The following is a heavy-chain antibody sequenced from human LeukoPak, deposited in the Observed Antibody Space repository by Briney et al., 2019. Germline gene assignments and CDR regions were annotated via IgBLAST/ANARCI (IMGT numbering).Heavy chain of an antibody. CDR2: ISSSSSYI. Sequence: GGSLRLSCAASRFTFSSYSMNWVRQAPGKGLEWVSSISSSSSYIYYADSVKGRFTISRDNAKNSLYLQMNSLRAEDTAVYYCARMGATPPIDYWGQGTLVTVSS. V-gene: IGHV3-21*01. D-gene: IGHD1-26*01. CDR3: ARMGATPPIDY. J-gene: IGHJ4*02. CDR1: RFTFSSYS.